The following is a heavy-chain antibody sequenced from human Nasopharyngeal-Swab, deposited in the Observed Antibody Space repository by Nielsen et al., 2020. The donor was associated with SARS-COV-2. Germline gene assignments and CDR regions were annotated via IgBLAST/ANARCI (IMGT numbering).Heavy chain of an antibody. V-gene: IGHV3-33*01. CDR1: GFTFSSYG. D-gene: IGHD2-15*01. Sequence: LSLTCAASGFTFSSYGMHWVRQAPGKGLEWVAVIWYDGSNKYYADSVKGRFTISRDNSKNTLYLQMNSLRAEDTAVYYCARDLPPVGCSGGSCYSPWGQGTLVTVSS. J-gene: IGHJ5*02. CDR2: IWYDGSNK. CDR3: ARDLPPVGCSGGSCYSP.